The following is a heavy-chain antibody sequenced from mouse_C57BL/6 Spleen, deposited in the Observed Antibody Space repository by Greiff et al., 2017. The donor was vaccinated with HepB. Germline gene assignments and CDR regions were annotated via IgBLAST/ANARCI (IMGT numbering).Heavy chain of an antibody. CDR2: IYPYNGVS. D-gene: IGHD1-1*01. CDR1: GYSFTGYY. J-gene: IGHJ4*01. CDR3: ASKDYYGSSYAMDY. V-gene: IGHV1-31*01. Sequence: EVQLQQSGPELVKPGASVKISCKASGYSFTGYYMHWVKQSHGNILDWIGYIYPYNGVSSYNQKFKGKATLTVDKSSSTAYMELSSLTSEDSAVYYCASKDYYGSSYAMDYWGQGTSVTVSS.